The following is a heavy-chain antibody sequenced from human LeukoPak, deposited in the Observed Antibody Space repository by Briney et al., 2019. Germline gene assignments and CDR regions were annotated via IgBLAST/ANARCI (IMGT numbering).Heavy chain of an antibody. D-gene: IGHD6-19*01. CDR3: ARVCSSGHSDWFDP. V-gene: IGHV4-34*01. CDR2: INHSGST. CDR1: GGSFSGYY. J-gene: IGHJ5*02. Sequence: SETLSLTCAVYGGSFSGYYWSWIRQPPGKGLEWIGEINHSGSTNYNPSLKSRVTISVDTSKNQFSLKLSSVTAADTAVYYCARVCSSGHSDWFDPWGQGTLVTVSS.